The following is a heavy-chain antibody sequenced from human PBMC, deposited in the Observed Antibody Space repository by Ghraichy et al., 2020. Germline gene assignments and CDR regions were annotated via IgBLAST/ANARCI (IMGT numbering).Heavy chain of an antibody. CDR3: ATPEGYDSSGYHDY. Sequence: GGSLRLSCAASGFTFSSYAMSWVRQAPGKGLEWVSAISGSGGSTYYADSVKGRFTISRDNSKNTLYLQMNSLRAEDTVVYYCATPEGYDSSGYHDYWGQGTLVTVSS. CDR2: ISGSGGST. CDR1: GFTFSSYA. V-gene: IGHV3-23*01. J-gene: IGHJ4*02. D-gene: IGHD3-22*01.